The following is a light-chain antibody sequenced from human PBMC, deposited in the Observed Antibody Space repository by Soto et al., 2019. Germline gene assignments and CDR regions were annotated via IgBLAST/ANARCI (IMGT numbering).Light chain of an antibody. CDR2: KAS. CDR3: QQYYDYST. J-gene: IGKJ1*01. CDR1: QTISSW. Sequence: DIQMTQSPSTLSASVGDRVTITCRASQTISSWLAWYQQKLGKAPKLLIYKASSLESGVPSRFSGSGSGTEFTLTISSLQPDDFATYYCQQYYDYSTFGQGTKVEIK. V-gene: IGKV1-5*03.